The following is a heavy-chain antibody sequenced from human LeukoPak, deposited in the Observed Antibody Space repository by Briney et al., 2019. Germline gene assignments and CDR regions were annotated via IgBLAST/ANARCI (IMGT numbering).Heavy chain of an antibody. CDR3: ARDGYNYGSRYYYYYMDV. V-gene: IGHV1-69*10. J-gene: IGHJ6*03. CDR2: IIPILGIA. D-gene: IGHD5-18*01. CDR1: GGTFSSYT. Sequence: ASVKVSCKASGGTFSSYTISWVRQAPGQGLEWMGGIIPILGIANYAQKFRGRVTITADKSTSTAYMELSSLRSEDTAVYYCARDGYNYGSRYYYYYMDVWGKGTTVTVSS.